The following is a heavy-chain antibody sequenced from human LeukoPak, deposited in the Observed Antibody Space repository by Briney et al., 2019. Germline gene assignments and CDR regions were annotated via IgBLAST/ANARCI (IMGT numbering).Heavy chain of an antibody. V-gene: IGHV1-2*02. CDR3: VSLAGHNWNQNAFDI. CDR2: INPNSGVT. Sequence: GASVKVSCKASRYTFTRYYMHWVRRAPGRRGGGVGGINPNSGVTKYAHKFQVRVTMTRDTSISTASLDLSRLRSCDTAVCYCVSLAGHNWNQNAFDIWGQGTMATVSS. D-gene: IGHD1-20*01. CDR1: RYTFTRYY. J-gene: IGHJ3*02.